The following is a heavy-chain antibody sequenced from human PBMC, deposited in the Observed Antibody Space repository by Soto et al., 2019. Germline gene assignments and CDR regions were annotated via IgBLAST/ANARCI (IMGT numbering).Heavy chain of an antibody. Sequence: LSLTCAISGDSVSSNSAAWNWIRQSPSRGLEWLGRTYYRSKWYNDYAVSVKSRITINPDTSKNQFSLQLNSVTPEDTAVYYCARDKGSASSGWYYGMDVWGQGTTVTSP. V-gene: IGHV6-1*01. D-gene: IGHD6-19*01. CDR2: TYYRSKWYN. CDR1: GDSVSSNSAA. CDR3: ARDKGSASSGWYYGMDV. J-gene: IGHJ6*02.